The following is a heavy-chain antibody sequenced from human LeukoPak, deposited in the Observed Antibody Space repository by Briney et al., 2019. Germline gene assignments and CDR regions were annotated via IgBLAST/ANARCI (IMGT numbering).Heavy chain of an antibody. CDR2: IIPIFGTA. D-gene: IGHD6-13*01. J-gene: IGHJ6*04. Sequence: ASVKVSCKASGGTFSSYAISWVRQAPGQGLEWMGGIIPIFGTANYAQKFQGRVTITADEFTSTAYMELSSLRSEDTAVYYCARYPIAAAGMDVWGKGTTVTVSS. CDR1: GGTFSSYA. CDR3: ARYPIAAAGMDV. V-gene: IGHV1-69*13.